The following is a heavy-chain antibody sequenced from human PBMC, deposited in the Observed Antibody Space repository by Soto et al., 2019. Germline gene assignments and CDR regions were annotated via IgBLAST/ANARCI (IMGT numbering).Heavy chain of an antibody. CDR1: GFTVSSNY. CDR2: IYSGGRT. V-gene: IGHV3-53*01. CDR3: ARGGGNSSGYGAVY. Sequence: EVQLVESGGGLIQPGGSLRLSCEASGFTVSSNYMSWVRQAPGKGLEWVSVIYSGGRTYYADSVKGRFTISRDNSKNTLYLQMNSRRAEDTARYYCARGGGNSSGYGAVYWGQGTLVTVSS. J-gene: IGHJ4*02. D-gene: IGHD5-18*01.